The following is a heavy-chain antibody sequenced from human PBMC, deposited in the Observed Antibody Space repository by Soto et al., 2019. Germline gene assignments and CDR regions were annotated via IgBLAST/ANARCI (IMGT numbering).Heavy chain of an antibody. V-gene: IGHV4-30-4*01. CDR1: GGSISSGDYY. J-gene: IGHJ6*02. CDR3: ARDRHIVVVTATRDSGYYYYYYGMDV. Sequence: QVQLQESGPGLVKPSQTLSLTCTVSGGSISSGDYYWSWIRQPPGKGLEWIGYIYYSGSTYYNPSLKRRVTISVDTSKNQFSLKLSSVTAADTAVYYCARDRHIVVVTATRDSGYYYYYYGMDVWGQGTTVTVSS. CDR2: IYYSGST. D-gene: IGHD2-21*02.